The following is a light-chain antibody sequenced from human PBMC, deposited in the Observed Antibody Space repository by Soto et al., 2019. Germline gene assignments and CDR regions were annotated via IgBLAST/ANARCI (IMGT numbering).Light chain of an antibody. CDR2: EVS. V-gene: IGLV2-14*01. CDR3: SSYTSSSTLYV. Sequence: QSVLTQPASVSGSPGQSITISCTGTSGDVGYYNYVSWYQQHPGKAPKLIIYEVSNRPSGVSNRFSGSKSGNTASLTISGLQAEDEADYYCSSYTSSSTLYVFGTGTKVTVL. CDR1: SGDVGYYNY. J-gene: IGLJ1*01.